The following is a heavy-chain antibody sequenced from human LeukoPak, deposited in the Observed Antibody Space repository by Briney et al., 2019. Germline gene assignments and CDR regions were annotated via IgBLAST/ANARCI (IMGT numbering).Heavy chain of an antibody. D-gene: IGHD5-18*01. CDR1: GFTFSSYG. V-gene: IGHV3-33*06. CDR3: AKDGTAMVSGYFDY. CDR2: IWYDGSNK. J-gene: IGHJ4*02. Sequence: PGRSLRLSCAASGFTFSSYGMHWVRQAPGKGLEWVAVIWYDGSNKYYADSVKGRFTISRDNSKNTLYLQMNSLRAEDTAVYYCAKDGTAMVSGYFDYWGQGTLVTVSS.